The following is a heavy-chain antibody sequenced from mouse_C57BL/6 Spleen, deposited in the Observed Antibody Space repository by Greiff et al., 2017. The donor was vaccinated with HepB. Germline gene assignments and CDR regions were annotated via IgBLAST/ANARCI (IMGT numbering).Heavy chain of an antibody. CDR1: GYAFSSSW. V-gene: IGHV1-82*01. CDR3: ARRGKITTVDDAMDY. D-gene: IGHD1-1*01. Sequence: QVQLQQSGPELVKPGASVKISCKASGYAFSSSWMNWVKQRPGKGLEWIGRIYPGDGDTNYNGKFKGKATLTADKSSSTAYMQLSSLTSEDLAVYVCARRGKITTVDDAMDYWGQGISVTVSS. J-gene: IGHJ4*01. CDR2: IYPGDGDT.